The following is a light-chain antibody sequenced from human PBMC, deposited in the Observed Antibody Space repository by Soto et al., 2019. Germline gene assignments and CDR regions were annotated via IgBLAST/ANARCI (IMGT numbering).Light chain of an antibody. CDR1: SSNIGAGYD. Sequence: HSVLRPPPSVSAAPGQRVTISCTGSSSNIGAGYDVHWYQQVPGTAPKLLIYANRNRPAGVPDRFSASKSDTSASLAITGLQAEDEADYYCQSYDSSPSGYVFGTGTKVTVL. CDR2: ANR. J-gene: IGLJ1*01. CDR3: QSYDSSPSGYV. V-gene: IGLV1-40*01.